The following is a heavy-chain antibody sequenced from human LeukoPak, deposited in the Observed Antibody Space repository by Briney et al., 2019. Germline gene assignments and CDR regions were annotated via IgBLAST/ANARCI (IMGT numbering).Heavy chain of an antibody. CDR3: ARGYYYDSSGLDY. V-gene: IGHV4-30-4*08. D-gene: IGHD3-22*01. Sequence: SQTLSLTCTVSGGSISSGYYYWSWIREPPGKGLEWFGHIYYSGSTYYNPSLMSRVIISVDTSKNQFSLKLSSVTAADTAVYYCARGYYYDSSGLDYWGQGTLVTVSS. CDR2: IYYSGST. J-gene: IGHJ4*02. CDR1: GGSISSGYYY.